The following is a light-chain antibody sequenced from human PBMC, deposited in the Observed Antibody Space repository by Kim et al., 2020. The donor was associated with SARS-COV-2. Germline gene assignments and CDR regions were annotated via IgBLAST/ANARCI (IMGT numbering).Light chain of an antibody. V-gene: IGKV3-20*01. CDR3: QNYVWSRWT. Sequence: ELVLTQSPDTLSLTPGERATLSCRASQSVNSRYLAWYQQKPGRAPSLLIYGASTRATGFPDRFSGSGSGTDFILTITRLQPEDFAVYYGQNYVWSRWTFDQVSKIVIK. CDR1: QSVNSRY. CDR2: GAS. J-gene: IGKJ1*01.